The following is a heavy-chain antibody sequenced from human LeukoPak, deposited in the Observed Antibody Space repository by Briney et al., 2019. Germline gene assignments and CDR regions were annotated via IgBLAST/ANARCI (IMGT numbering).Heavy chain of an antibody. D-gene: IGHD3-22*01. V-gene: IGHV3-30*02. CDR3: ARDLRNYYDSSGYGTHYFDY. CDR1: GFTFTSYG. J-gene: IGHJ4*02. Sequence: HSGGSLRLSCAASGFTFTSYGMHRVRQAPGKGLEWVAFIQNDEIDIFYADSVKGRFTISRDNSKNTLYLQMNSLRAEDTAVYYCARDLRNYYDSSGYGTHYFDYWGQGTLVTVSS. CDR2: IQNDEIDI.